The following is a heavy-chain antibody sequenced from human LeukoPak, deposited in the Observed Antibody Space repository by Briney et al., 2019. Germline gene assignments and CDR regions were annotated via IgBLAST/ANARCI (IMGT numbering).Heavy chain of an antibody. D-gene: IGHD1-20*01. CDR1: GGSISSGGYS. V-gene: IGHV4-30-2*01. CDR2: IYHSGST. J-gene: IGHJ5*02. Sequence: SETLSLTCAVSGGSISSGGYSWSWIRQPPGKGLEWIGYIYHSGSTYYNPSLKSRVTIPVDWSKNQFSLKLSSVTAADTAVYYCARVNWNDYWFDPWGQGTLVTVSS. CDR3: ARVNWNDYWFDP.